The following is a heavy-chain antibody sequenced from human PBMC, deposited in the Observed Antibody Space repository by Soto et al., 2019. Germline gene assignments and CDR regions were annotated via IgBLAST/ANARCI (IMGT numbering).Heavy chain of an antibody. CDR2: VSYDGRNK. V-gene: IGHV3-30*18. CDR3: AKQGDYDGLVHY. J-gene: IGHJ4*02. Sequence: PGGSLRLSCAASGFTFSSYGMHWVRQAPVKGLEWVAVVSYDGRNKYYGDSVKGRFTISRDNSKNTLYLQMDSLRAEDTAVYYCAKQGDYDGLVHYWGQGTLVTV. CDR1: GFTFSSYG. D-gene: IGHD4-17*01.